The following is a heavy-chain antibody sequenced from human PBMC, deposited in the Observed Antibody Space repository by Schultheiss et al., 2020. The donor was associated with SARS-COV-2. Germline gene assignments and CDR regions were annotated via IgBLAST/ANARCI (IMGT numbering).Heavy chain of an antibody. V-gene: IGHV3-33*03. D-gene: IGHD6-13*01. Sequence: GGSLRLSCAGSAFTFSSYAMHWVRQSPGKGLEWVTAISHDSIWRHFADSVKDRFTISRDNAKNSLYLQMNSLRAEDTAVYYCAKDHGSRWGQGTLVTVSS. CDR1: AFTFSSYA. J-gene: IGHJ4*02. CDR2: ISHDSIWR. CDR3: AKDHGSR.